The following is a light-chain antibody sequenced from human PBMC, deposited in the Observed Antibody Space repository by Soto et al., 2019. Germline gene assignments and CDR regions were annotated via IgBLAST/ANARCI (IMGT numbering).Light chain of an antibody. CDR1: PSNIGSNT. CDR3: QSYDSSLSASYV. CDR2: GDY. J-gene: IGLJ1*01. V-gene: IGLV1-44*01. Sequence: QSVLTQPPSASGTPGQRVTISCSGSPSNIGSNTVSWYQQFSGSAPRLIMYGDYRRPSGVPDRFSGSKSGTSASLAITGLQAEDEADYYCQSYDSSLSASYVFGTGTQLTVL.